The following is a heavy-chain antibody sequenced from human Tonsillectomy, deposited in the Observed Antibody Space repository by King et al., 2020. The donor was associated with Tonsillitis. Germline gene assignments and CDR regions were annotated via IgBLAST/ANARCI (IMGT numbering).Heavy chain of an antibody. CDR1: GFTFSSYS. J-gene: IGHJ4*02. D-gene: IGHD2-21*02. CDR3: ARDLYCGGDCYSFDY. V-gene: IGHV3-21*01. CDR2: ISSSSSYI. Sequence: VQLVESGGGLVKPGGSLRLSCAASGFTFSSYSMNWVRQSPGKGLEWFSSISSSSSYIYYADSVKARFTISRDNAKNSLYLQMNSLRAEDTAVYYCARDLYCGGDCYSFDYWGQGTLVTVSS.